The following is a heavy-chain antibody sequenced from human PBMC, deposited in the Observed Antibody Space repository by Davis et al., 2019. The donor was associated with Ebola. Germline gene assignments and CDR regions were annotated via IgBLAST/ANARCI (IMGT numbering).Heavy chain of an antibody. CDR2: ISGDSGKT. Sequence: ASVKVSCKTSGYTFSSYGISWVRQAPGQGLEWMGWISGDSGKTNYAQSLQGRVAMTTDTSTTTAYMELRSLRSDDTAVYYCARDREGGSYDWFDPWGQGTLVTVSS. V-gene: IGHV1-18*01. CDR3: ARDREGGSYDWFDP. D-gene: IGHD1-26*01. J-gene: IGHJ5*02. CDR1: GYTFSSYG.